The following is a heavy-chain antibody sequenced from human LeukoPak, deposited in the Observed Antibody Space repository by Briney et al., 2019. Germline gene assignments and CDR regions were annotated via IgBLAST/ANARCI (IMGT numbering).Heavy chain of an antibody. Sequence: PGGSLRLSCEGSGFSFSEYWMSWVRQAPGKGLEWVASVKQGGREKYYVDSVKGRFDISRDDAKNSLYLQMNTLRSEDTALYYCASYYGINWVIGYGGQGTLVTVSS. V-gene: IGHV3-7*01. CDR1: GFSFSEYW. J-gene: IGHJ4*02. CDR3: ASYYGINWVIGY. D-gene: IGHD4-17*01. CDR2: VKQGGREK.